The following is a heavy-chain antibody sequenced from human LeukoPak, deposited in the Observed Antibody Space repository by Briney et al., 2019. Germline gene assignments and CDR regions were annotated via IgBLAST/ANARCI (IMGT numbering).Heavy chain of an antibody. Sequence: SETLSLTCNVSGGSIRGYYWSWIRQPPEKGLEWIGYIYSSGSTNYNPSLKSRVTMSVDTSKNQLSLKVSSVTAADTAVYYCARVFDSGSQAYFYYMDVWGKGTTVIISS. CDR2: IYSSGST. D-gene: IGHD3-10*01. CDR1: GGSIRGYY. V-gene: IGHV4-59*01. J-gene: IGHJ6*03. CDR3: ARVFDSGSQAYFYYMDV.